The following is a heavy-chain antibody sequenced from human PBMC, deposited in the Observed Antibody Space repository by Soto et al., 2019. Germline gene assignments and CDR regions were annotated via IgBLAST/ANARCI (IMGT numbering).Heavy chain of an antibody. Sequence: PSETLSLTCTVPGGSISSYYWSWIRQPPGKGLEWIGYIYYSGSTNYNPSLKSRVTISVDTSKNQFSLKLSSVTAADTAVYYCATSSSGLNWFDPWGQGTLVTVSS. V-gene: IGHV4-59*01. CDR1: GGSISSYY. D-gene: IGHD6-6*01. J-gene: IGHJ5*02. CDR2: IYYSGST. CDR3: ATSSSGLNWFDP.